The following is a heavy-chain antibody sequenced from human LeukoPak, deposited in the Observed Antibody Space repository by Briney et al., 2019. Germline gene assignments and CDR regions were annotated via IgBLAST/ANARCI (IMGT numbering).Heavy chain of an antibody. CDR3: ARDQGTARRYFGL. V-gene: IGHV3-48*01. J-gene: IGHJ2*01. Sequence: GGSLRVSCAASGFTFSSYSMNWVRQAPGKGLEWVSYISSSSSTIYYAVSVKGRFTLSRDSAKNSLFLQMNSLRAEDTAVYYCARDQGTARRYFGLWGRGTLVTVSS. CDR2: ISSSSSTI. D-gene: IGHD3-10*01. CDR1: GFTFSSYS.